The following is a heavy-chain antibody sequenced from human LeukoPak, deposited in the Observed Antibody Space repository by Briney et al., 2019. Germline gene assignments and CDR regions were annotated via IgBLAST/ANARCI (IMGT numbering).Heavy chain of an antibody. CDR3: AASRGGTYPIDY. Sequence: GGSLRLSCAASGLTVNSNYMSWVRQSPGRGLEWVSVFYSGGNTHYADSVKGRFTISRHNSKNTLSLQMNSLRAEDTAVHYCAASRGGTYPIDYWGQGTLVTVSS. CDR1: GLTVNSNY. J-gene: IGHJ4*02. V-gene: IGHV3-53*04. CDR2: FYSGGNT. D-gene: IGHD1-26*01.